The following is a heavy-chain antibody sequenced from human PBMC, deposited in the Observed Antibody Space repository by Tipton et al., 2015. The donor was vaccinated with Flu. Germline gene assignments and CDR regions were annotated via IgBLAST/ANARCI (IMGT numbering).Heavy chain of an antibody. CDR2: INPNSGGT. CDR1: GYTFTGYY. Sequence: QSGPEVKKPGASVKVSCKASGYTFTGYYMHWVRQAPGQGLEWMGWINPNSGGTNYAQKFQGRVTMTRDTSISTAYMELSRLRSDDTAVYYCARETIVGAEGAFDIWGQGTMVTVSS. J-gene: IGHJ3*02. V-gene: IGHV1-2*02. CDR3: ARETIVGAEGAFDI. D-gene: IGHD1-26*01.